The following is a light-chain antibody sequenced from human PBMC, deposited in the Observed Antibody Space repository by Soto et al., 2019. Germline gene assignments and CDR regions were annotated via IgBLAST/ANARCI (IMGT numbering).Light chain of an antibody. J-gene: IGKJ2*01. CDR1: QSISVY. Sequence: DLQMTQSPSSLSASVGDRVTITCRASQSISVYLNWYQQKPGKAPKLLINAASSLESGVPSRFSGSGSETDFTLTISSLQPDDFATYYCQQSYSSLHTFGQGTKLEIK. CDR2: AAS. CDR3: QQSYSSLHT. V-gene: IGKV1-39*01.